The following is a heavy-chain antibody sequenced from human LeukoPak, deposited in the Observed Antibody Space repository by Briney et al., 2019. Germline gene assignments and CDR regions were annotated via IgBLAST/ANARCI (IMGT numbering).Heavy chain of an antibody. CDR1: GGSISSGGYY. CDR3: ARVSSYYDSSGLTWGFDY. Sequence: PSETLSLTCTVSGGSISSGGYYWSWIRQPPGKGLEWIGYIYYSGSTNYNPSLKSRVTISVDTSKNQFSLKLSSVTAADTAVYYCARVSSYYDSSGLTWGFDYWGQGTLVTVSS. J-gene: IGHJ4*02. D-gene: IGHD3-22*01. CDR2: IYYSGST. V-gene: IGHV4-61*08.